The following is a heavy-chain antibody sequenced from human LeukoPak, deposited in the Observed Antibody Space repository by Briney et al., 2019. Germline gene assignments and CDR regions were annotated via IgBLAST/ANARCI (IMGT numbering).Heavy chain of an antibody. V-gene: IGHV1-2*06. CDR1: GYTSTDYY. D-gene: IGHD4-17*01. Sequence: GASVKVSCKASGYTSTDYYMYWVRQAPGQGLEWMGRINPNSGDTFYAQKFQGRVTMTRDTSISTAYMELSRLRSDDTAVYYCARVMKATVRTSNFDYWGQGTLVTVSS. CDR3: ARVMKATVRTSNFDY. CDR2: INPNSGDT. J-gene: IGHJ4*02.